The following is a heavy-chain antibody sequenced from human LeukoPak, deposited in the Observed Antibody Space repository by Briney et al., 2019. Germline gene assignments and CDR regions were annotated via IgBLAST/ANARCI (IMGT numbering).Heavy chain of an antibody. CDR2: IYYSGST. J-gene: IGHJ4*02. Sequence: PSETLSLTCTVSGGSISSYYWSWIRQPPGKGLGWIGYIYYSGSTNYNPSLKSRVTISVDTPKNQFSLKLSSVTAADTAVYYCARGYSYGVRYFDYWGQGTLVTASS. CDR1: GGSISSYY. CDR3: ARGYSYGVRYFDY. V-gene: IGHV4-59*01. D-gene: IGHD5-18*01.